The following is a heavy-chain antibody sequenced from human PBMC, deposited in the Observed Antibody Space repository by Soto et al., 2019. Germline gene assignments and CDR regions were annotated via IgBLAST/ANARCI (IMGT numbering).Heavy chain of an antibody. J-gene: IGHJ6*02. CDR2: ISYDGSNK. Sequence: GASLRLSCAASGFTFSSYAMHWVRQAPGKGLEWVAVISYDGSNKYYADSVKGRFTISRDNSKNTLYLQMNSLRAEDTAVYYCARDRAVGQLTDYYYYYGMDVWGQGTTVTVSS. CDR3: ARDRAVGQLTDYYYYYGMDV. CDR1: GFTFSSYA. D-gene: IGHD6-6*01. V-gene: IGHV3-30-3*01.